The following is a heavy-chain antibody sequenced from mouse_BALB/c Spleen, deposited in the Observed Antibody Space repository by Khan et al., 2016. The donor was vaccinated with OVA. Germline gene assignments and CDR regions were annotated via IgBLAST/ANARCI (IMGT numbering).Heavy chain of an antibody. V-gene: IGHV2-9*02. CDR1: GFSLTSHG. CDR2: IWAGGST. CDR3: ARKREPDYFDY. J-gene: IGHJ2*01. Sequence: QVQLQQSGPGLVAPSQSLSITCTVSGFSLTSHGVHWVRQPPGKGLEWLGVIWAGGSTNYNSAIMSRLSISKDSSKSQVFLKMNSLQTDDTAVYYCARKREPDYFDYWGQGTTLTVSS.